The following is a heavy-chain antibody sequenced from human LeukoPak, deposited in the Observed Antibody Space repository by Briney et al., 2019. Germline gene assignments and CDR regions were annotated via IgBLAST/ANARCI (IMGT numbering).Heavy chain of an antibody. D-gene: IGHD3-22*01. CDR3: ARGPTKKRDYYDSSGYPY. V-gene: IGHV4-34*01. Sequence: SETLSLTCTVSGGSISSYYWSWIRQPPGKGLEWIGEINHSGSTNYNPSLKSRVTISVDTSKNQFSLKLSSVTAADTAVYYCARGPTKKRDYYDSSGYPYWGQGTLVTVSS. CDR1: GGSISSYY. CDR2: INHSGST. J-gene: IGHJ4*02.